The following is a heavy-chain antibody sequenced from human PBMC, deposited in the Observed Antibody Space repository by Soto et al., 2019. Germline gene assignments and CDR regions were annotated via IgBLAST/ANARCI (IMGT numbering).Heavy chain of an antibody. CDR3: ARAASRGNWFDP. CDR1: GFTFSSYD. Sequence: PGGSLRLSCAASGFTFSSYDMHWVRQATGKGLEWVSAIGTAGDTYYPGSVKGRFTISRENAKNSLYLQMNSLRAEDTAVYYCARAASRGNWFDPWGQGTLVTVSS. CDR2: IGTAGDT. V-gene: IGHV3-13*01. J-gene: IGHJ5*02.